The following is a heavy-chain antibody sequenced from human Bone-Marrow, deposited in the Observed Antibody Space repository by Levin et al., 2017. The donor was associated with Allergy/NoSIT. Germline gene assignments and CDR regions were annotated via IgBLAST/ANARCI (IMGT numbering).Heavy chain of an antibody. Sequence: ETLSLTCAASGFTFSSNWMHWVRQAPGKGLVWVSRIKSDGSYTNYADSVKGRFTISRDNAKNTLYLQMNSLRAEDTAVYYCAGGDSGYSEYWGQGTLVTVSS. CDR3: AGGDSGYSEY. V-gene: IGHV3-74*01. CDR2: IKSDGSYT. CDR1: GFTFSSNW. D-gene: IGHD3-22*01. J-gene: IGHJ4*02.